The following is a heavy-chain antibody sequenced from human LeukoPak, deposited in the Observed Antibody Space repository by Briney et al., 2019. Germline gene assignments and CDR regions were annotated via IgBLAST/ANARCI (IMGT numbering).Heavy chain of an antibody. J-gene: IGHJ4*02. CDR1: GFAFSDHY. D-gene: IGHD2-2*01. CDR3: ARDRRSGYCSSASCKGEFDY. V-gene: IGHV3-11*06. CDR2: ISSGSSYT. Sequence: GGSLRLSCVASGFAFSDHYMSWVRQAPGKGLEWVSYISSGSSYTNYADSVKGRFTISRDNAKNSLYLQMNSLRADDTAVYFCARDRRSGYCSSASCKGEFDYWGQGTLVTVSS.